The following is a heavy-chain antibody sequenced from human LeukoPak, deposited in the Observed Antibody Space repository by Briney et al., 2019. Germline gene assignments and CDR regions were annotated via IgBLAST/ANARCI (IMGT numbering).Heavy chain of an antibody. J-gene: IGHJ4*02. V-gene: IGHV3-74*01. Sequence: GGSLRLSCAASGFTFSSYWMHWVRQAPGKGMVWVSRINSDGGSTRYADSVKGRFTISRDNAKNTLYLQMNSLRAEDTAVYYCARVFVGYGDYYFDYWGQGTLVTVYS. CDR3: ARVFVGYGDYYFDY. CDR2: INSDGGST. CDR1: GFTFSSYW. D-gene: IGHD4-17*01.